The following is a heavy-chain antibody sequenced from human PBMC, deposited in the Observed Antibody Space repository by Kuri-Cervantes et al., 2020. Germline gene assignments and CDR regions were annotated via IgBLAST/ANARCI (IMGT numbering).Heavy chain of an antibody. V-gene: IGHV4-38-2*02. D-gene: IGHD2-2*01. Sequence: GSLRPSCTVSIDSIRIGYCWGWVRQPPGKGLEWIGSIYQTGNTYYNPSLKSRVTISVDTSKNQFSLKLSSVTAADTAVYYCARTGYCSSTSCYVRAYYYYYMDVWGKGTTVTVSS. CDR3: ARTGYCSSTSCYVRAYYYYYMDV. J-gene: IGHJ6*03. CDR2: IYQTGNT. CDR1: IDSIRIGYC.